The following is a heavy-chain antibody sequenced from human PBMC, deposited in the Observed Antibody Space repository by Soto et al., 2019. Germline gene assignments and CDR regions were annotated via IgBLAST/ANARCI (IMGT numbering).Heavy chain of an antibody. CDR3: AQRAPGSGSYYYYYGMDV. J-gene: IGHJ6*02. CDR1: GFTFSNCG. V-gene: IGHV3-23*01. CDR2: ISGSGGTT. Sequence: PGGSLRLSCAASGFTFSNCGMSWVRQAPGKGLEWVSGISGSGGTTYYADSVKGRFTISRDNSKNTLYLQMNSLRVEDTAVYYCAQRAPGSGSYYYYYGMDVWGQGTTVTVSS. D-gene: IGHD3-10*01.